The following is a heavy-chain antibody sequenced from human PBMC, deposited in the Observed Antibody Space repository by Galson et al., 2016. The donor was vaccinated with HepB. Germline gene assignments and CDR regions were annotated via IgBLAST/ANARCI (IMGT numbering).Heavy chain of an antibody. J-gene: IGHJ1*01. Sequence: SLRLSCAASGFTFNSYAMNWVRQAPGKGLEWVSGINGDGGSTFYAESVKGRFTISRDNSKNTLYLQVNSLRAEDTAVYYCAKSSGWYIEYFQHWGQGTLVTVSS. CDR1: GFTFNSYA. D-gene: IGHD6-19*01. CDR2: INGDGGST. V-gene: IGHV3-23*01. CDR3: AKSSGWYIEYFQH.